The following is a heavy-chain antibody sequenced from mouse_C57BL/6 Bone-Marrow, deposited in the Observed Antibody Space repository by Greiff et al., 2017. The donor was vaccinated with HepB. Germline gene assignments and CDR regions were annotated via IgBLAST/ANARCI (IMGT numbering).Heavy chain of an antibody. V-gene: IGHV1-22*01. Sequence: EVQLQQSGPELVKPGASVKMSCKASGYTFTDYNMHWVKQSHGKSLEWIGYINPNNGGTSYNQKFKGKATLTVNKSSSTAYMELRSLTSEDSAVYYCASGDYGSSYFDYWGQGTTLTVSS. CDR3: ASGDYGSSYFDY. J-gene: IGHJ2*01. D-gene: IGHD1-1*01. CDR2: INPNNGGT. CDR1: GYTFTDYN.